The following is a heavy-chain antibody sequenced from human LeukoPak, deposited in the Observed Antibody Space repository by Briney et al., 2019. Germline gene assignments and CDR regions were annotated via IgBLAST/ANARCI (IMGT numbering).Heavy chain of an antibody. V-gene: IGHV3-30-3*01. CDR3: ATLAAAVYFDY. J-gene: IGHJ4*02. D-gene: IGHD6-13*01. Sequence: GGSLRLSCAASGFTFSSYAMHWVRQAPGKGLEWVAVISYDGSNKYYADSVKGRFTISRDNSKNTLYLRMNSLRAEDTAVYYCATLAAAVYFDYWGQGTLVTVSS. CDR1: GFTFSSYA. CDR2: ISYDGSNK.